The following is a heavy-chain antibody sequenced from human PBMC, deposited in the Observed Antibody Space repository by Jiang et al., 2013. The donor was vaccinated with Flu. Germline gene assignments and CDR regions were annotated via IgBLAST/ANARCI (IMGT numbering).Heavy chain of an antibody. Sequence: VQLLESGGGLVQPGRSLRLSCAASGFSFDDYAMHWVRQAPGKGLEWVSGISWNSGSIGYADSVKGRFTISRDNAKNSLYLQMNSLRAEDTALYYCAKASYASGTSNFDYWGQGTLVTVSS. D-gene: IGHD3-10*01. CDR3: AKASYASGTSNFDY. J-gene: IGHJ4*02. CDR2: ISWNSGSI. CDR1: GFSFDDYA. V-gene: IGHV3-9*01.